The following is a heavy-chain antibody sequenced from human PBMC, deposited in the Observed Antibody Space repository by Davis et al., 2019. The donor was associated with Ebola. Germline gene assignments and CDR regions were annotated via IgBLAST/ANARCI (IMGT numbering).Heavy chain of an antibody. V-gene: IGHV3-30*03. CDR2: ISYDGSNK. CDR1: GFTFSSYG. J-gene: IGHJ4*02. D-gene: IGHD1-26*01. Sequence: GGSLRLSCAASGFTFSSYGMHWVRQAPGKGLEWVAVISYDGSNKYYADSVKGRFTISRDNAKNSLYLQMNSLRAEDTAVYYCARVLYSGSPHGTFWGQGTLVTVSS. CDR3: ARVLYSGSPHGTF.